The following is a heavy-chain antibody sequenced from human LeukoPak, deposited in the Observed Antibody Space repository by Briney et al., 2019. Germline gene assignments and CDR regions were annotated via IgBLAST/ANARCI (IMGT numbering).Heavy chain of an antibody. CDR2: IYYSGDT. CDR1: GGSISSYY. Sequence: SGTLSLTCTVSGGSISSYYWSWIRQPPGKGLEWIGFIYYSGDTNYNPSLKSRVTISVDTSKNQFSLKLSSVTAADTAVYYCARVVGRAFDIWGQGTMVTVSS. J-gene: IGHJ3*02. V-gene: IGHV4-59*01. CDR3: ARVVGRAFDI. D-gene: IGHD2-15*01.